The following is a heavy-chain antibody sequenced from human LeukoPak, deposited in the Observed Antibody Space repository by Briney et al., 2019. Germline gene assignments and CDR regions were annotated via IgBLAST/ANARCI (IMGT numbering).Heavy chain of an antibody. V-gene: IGHV1-69*05. CDR3: ARRGFRGWYFDL. J-gene: IGHJ2*01. CDR1: GGTFSSYA. CDR2: IIPIFGTA. Sequence: GASVKVSCKASGGTFSSYAISWVRQAPGQGLEWMGGIIPIFGTANYAQKFQGRVTITTDESTSTAYMELSSLRSEDTAVYYCARRGFRGWYFDLWGRGTLVTVSS. D-gene: IGHD3-10*01.